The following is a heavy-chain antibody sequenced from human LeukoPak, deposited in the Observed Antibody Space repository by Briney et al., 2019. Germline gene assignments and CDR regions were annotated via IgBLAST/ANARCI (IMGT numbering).Heavy chain of an antibody. D-gene: IGHD1-26*01. Sequence: SETLSLTCAVSGYSISSGYYWGWIRQPPGKGLEWIGSIYHSGSTYYNPSLKSRVTISVDTSKNQFSLKLSSVTAADTAVYYCARRDGRFARSYSWFYFDYWGQGTLVTVSS. CDR2: IYHSGST. V-gene: IGHV4-38-2*01. CDR3: ARRDGRFARSYSWFYFDY. J-gene: IGHJ4*02. CDR1: GYSISSGYY.